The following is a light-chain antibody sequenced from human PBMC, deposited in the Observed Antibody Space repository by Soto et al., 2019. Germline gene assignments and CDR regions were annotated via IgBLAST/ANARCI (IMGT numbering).Light chain of an antibody. CDR1: QSVSSN. CDR2: GAS. CDR3: QQRNSWT. V-gene: IGKV3-11*01. J-gene: IGKJ1*01. Sequence: EIVMTQSPATLSVSPGEGATLSCRSSQSVSSNLAWYQQKPGQAARLLIYGASNRAPGVPARFSGSGSGTDFTLTISRLEPEDFAVYYCQQRNSWTFGQGTKVDIK.